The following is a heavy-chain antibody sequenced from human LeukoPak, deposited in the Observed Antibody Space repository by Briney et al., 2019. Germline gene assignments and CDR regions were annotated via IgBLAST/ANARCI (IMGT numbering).Heavy chain of an antibody. Sequence: GGSLRLSCAASGFTLTTFAMSWVRHTPGRGLQWVSAINHNGASTYYADSVRGRFTISRDNSRNTLYLQLNSLRVEDTAVYYCVKRAYCGGDCYPDYWGQGTLVTVSS. V-gene: IGHV3-23*01. J-gene: IGHJ4*02. CDR2: INHNGAST. CDR3: VKRAYCGGDCYPDY. D-gene: IGHD2-21*02. CDR1: GFTLTTFA.